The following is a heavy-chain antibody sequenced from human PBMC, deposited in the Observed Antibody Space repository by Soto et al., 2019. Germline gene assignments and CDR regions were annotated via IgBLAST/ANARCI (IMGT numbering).Heavy chain of an antibody. D-gene: IGHD6-6*01. V-gene: IGHV1-69*05. CDR1: GGTFSSYG. CDR3: ARARSSSVYYYGMDV. Sequence: QVQLVQSGAEVKKPGSSVKVSCKASGGTFSSYGISWVRQAPGQGLEWMGGIIPIFGTANYAQQFQGRVKXTXXXSXCTAYMERSSLRSEDTAVYYCARARSSSVYYYGMDVWCQVTTVTVSS. CDR2: IIPIFGTA. J-gene: IGHJ6*02.